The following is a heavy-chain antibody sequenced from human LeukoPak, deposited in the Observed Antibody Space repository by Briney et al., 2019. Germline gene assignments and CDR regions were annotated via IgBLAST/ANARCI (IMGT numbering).Heavy chain of an antibody. J-gene: IGHJ4*02. V-gene: IGHV4-38-2*02. Sequence: SETLSLTCTVSGYSISSAHYWGWIRQPPGKGLEWIGSIYHSGSTYYNPSLKSRVTISVDTSKNQFSLKLSSVTAADTAVYYCARDHYYDSSGYYSGPFDYWGQGTLVTVSS. CDR1: GYSISSAHY. CDR3: ARDHYYDSSGYYSGPFDY. CDR2: IYHSGST. D-gene: IGHD3-22*01.